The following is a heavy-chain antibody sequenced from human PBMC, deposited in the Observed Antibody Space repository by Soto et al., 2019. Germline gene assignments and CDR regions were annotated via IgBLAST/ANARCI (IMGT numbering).Heavy chain of an antibody. V-gene: IGHV4-39*01. CDR1: GGSFSGYY. D-gene: IGHD6-6*01. J-gene: IGHJ6*02. CDR3: ASDSSSNYYYGMDV. Sequence: SETLSLTCAVYGGSFSGYYWGWIRQPPGKGLEWIGSIYYSGSTYYNPSLKSRVTISVDTSKNQFSLKLSSVTATDTAVYYCASDSSSNYYYGMDVCGQGTTVTVSS. CDR2: IYYSGST.